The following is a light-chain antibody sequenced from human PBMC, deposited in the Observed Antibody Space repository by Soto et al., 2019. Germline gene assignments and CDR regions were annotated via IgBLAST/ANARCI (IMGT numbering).Light chain of an antibody. CDR1: QTLRRT. Sequence: EIVLTQSPATLSVSPGERVTLSCRASQTLRRTYIAWYQQKPGQAPRVLIYGASKRATCIPARFSGSGSGTEFTLTISSLQSEDFAVYYCQQYNNWPPITFGQGTRLEIK. CDR2: GAS. CDR3: QQYNNWPPIT. J-gene: IGKJ5*01. V-gene: IGKV3-15*01.